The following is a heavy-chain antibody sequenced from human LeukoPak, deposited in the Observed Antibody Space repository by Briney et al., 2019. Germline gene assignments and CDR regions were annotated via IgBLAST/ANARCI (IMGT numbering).Heavy chain of an antibody. CDR3: ARDNDLVAAGYYFDY. J-gene: IGHJ4*02. D-gene: IGHD6-13*01. V-gene: IGHV3-30*04. Sequence: GGSLRLSCAASGLTFSSYAMHWVRQAPGKGLEWVAVISYDGSNKYNADSVKGRFTMSRDNSKNTLYLQMNSLRAEDTAVYYCARDNDLVAAGYYFDYWGQGTLVTVSS. CDR1: GLTFSSYA. CDR2: ISYDGSNK.